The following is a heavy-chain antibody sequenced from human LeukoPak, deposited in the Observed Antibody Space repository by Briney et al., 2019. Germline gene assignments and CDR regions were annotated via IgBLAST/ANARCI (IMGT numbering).Heavy chain of an antibody. CDR3: ARVRSGSGNDYYYYMDV. V-gene: IGHV1-46*03. CDR2: INPSGGST. CDR1: GYTFTSYY. Sequence: GASVKVSCKASGYTFTSYYMHWVRQAPGQGLEWMGIINPSGGSTNYAQKFQGRVTMTRDTSTSTVYMDLTSLRSEDTAVYYCARVRSGSGNDYYYYMDVCGKGTTVTVSS. D-gene: IGHD3-10*01. J-gene: IGHJ6*03.